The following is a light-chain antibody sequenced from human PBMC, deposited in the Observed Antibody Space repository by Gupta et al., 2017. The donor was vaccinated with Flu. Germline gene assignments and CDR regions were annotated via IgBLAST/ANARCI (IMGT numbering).Light chain of an antibody. V-gene: IGKV2D-29*01. CDR2: ELS. J-gene: IGKJ3*01. Sequence: VTPGQPASSSCKTSQSLLHPDGKTRLVWYLQKPGQPPHLLIYELSKRCSAVPDRLSGSGSEAEFTLKIIRVVAQDVGVYYCGQTLQLPRTFGHGTTVDIK. CDR1: QSLLHPDGKTR. CDR3: GQTLQLPRT.